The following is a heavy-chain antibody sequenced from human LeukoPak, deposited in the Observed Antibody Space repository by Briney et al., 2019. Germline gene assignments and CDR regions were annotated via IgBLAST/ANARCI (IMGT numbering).Heavy chain of an antibody. Sequence: RGSLRLSCAASGFTVSTNYMNWVRQAPGKGLEWVSILYSGSSTYYADSVEGRFIVSRDSSKNTLSLQMNDLRAEDTAVYYCARVGDHFHWYLDLWGRGTLATVSS. CDR2: LYSGSST. CDR3: ARVGDHFHWYLDL. D-gene: IGHD3-3*02. J-gene: IGHJ2*01. V-gene: IGHV3-53*01. CDR1: GFTVSTNY.